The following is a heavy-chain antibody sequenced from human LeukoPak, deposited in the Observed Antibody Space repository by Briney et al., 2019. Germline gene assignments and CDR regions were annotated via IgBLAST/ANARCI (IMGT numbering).Heavy chain of an antibody. CDR1: GFTVSSNY. J-gene: IGHJ3*02. D-gene: IGHD6-13*01. V-gene: IGHV3-53*01. CDR3: ARDKGSSSWQHAFDI. CDR2: IYSGGNT. Sequence: GGSLRLSCAASGFTVSSNYMSWVRQAPGKGLEWVSVIYSGGNTYYADSVKGRFTISRDNSKNTLYLQMNSLRAEDTAVYYCARDKGSSSWQHAFDIWGQGTMVTVSS.